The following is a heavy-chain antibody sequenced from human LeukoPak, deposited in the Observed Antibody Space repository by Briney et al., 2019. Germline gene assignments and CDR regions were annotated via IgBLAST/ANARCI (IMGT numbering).Heavy chain of an antibody. D-gene: IGHD6-19*01. CDR1: GFTFSSYS. CDR3: ARDTYSSGWPY. CDR2: ISSSSSTI. Sequence: PGGSLRLYCAASGFTFSSYSMNWVRQAPGKGLEWVSYISSSSSTIYYADSVKGRFTISRDNAKNSLYLQMNSLRAEDTAVYYCARDTYSSGWPYWGQGTLVTVSS. V-gene: IGHV3-48*01. J-gene: IGHJ4*02.